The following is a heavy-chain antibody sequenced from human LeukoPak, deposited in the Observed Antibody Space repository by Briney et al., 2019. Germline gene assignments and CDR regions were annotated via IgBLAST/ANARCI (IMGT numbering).Heavy chain of an antibody. CDR1: GGSISSTTYY. CDR3: ARDRACSNGVCSYFDY. D-gene: IGHD2-8*01. Sequence: SETLSLTCIVSGGSISSTTYYWGWIRQPPGKGLEWIGSIYYSGSTWYNPSLKGRLTVSADTSKDRFSLKLTSVTAADTAVYYCARDRACSNGVCSYFDYWGQGTVVTVSS. CDR2: IYYSGST. V-gene: IGHV4-39*01. J-gene: IGHJ4*02.